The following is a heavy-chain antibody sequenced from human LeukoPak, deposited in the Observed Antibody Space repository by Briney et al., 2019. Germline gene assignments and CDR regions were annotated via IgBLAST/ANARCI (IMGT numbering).Heavy chain of an antibody. V-gene: IGHV4-30-4*08. Sequence: PSETLSLTCTVSGGSISSGDYYWSWIRQPPGKGLEWIGYIYYSGSTYYNPSLKSRVTISVDTSKNQFSLKLSSVTAADTAVYYCARVGRPLYYFDYWGQGTLVTVSS. CDR2: IYYSGST. J-gene: IGHJ4*02. D-gene: IGHD3-16*02. CDR1: GGSISSGDYY. CDR3: ARVGRPLYYFDY.